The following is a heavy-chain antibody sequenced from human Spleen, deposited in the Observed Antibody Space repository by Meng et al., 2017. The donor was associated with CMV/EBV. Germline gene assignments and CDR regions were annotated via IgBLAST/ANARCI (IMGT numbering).Heavy chain of an antibody. D-gene: IGHD3-10*01. CDR2: ISASGGST. CDR3: ARGRVVFSYYFYGMDV. Sequence: GESLKISCAASGFTFTTYAMSWVRQAPGKGLEWVSAISASGGSTYYADSVKGRFTISRDSSKNTLYLQMNSLRADDTAVYYCARGRVVFSYYFYGMDVWGQGTTVTVSS. V-gene: IGHV3-23*01. J-gene: IGHJ6*02. CDR1: GFTFTTYA.